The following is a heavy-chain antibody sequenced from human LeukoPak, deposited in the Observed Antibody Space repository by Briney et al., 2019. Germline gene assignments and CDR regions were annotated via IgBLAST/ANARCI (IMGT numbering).Heavy chain of an antibody. J-gene: IGHJ3*02. CDR3: ATGGTYSSAFDI. D-gene: IGHD4-11*01. CDR2: ISGSGGST. V-gene: IGHV3-23*01. Sequence: HPGGSLRLSCAASGFTFSSYAMSWVRQAPGKGLEWVSAISGSGGSTYYADSVKGRFTISRDNSKNTLYLQMNSLRAEDTAVYYCATGGTYSSAFDIWGQGTMVTVSS. CDR1: GFTFSSYA.